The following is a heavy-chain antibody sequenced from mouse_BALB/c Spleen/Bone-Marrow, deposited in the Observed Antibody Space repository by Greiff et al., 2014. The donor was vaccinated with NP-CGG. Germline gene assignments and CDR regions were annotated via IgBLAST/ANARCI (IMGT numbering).Heavy chain of an antibody. CDR1: GFTFSSFG. Sequence: EVNLVESGGGLVQPGGSRKLSCAASGFTFSSFGIHWVRQAPEKGLEWVAYISSDSSTIYYADTMKGRFTISRDNPKNTLFLQMTSLRSEDTAMYYCARSNYVGYYAMDYWGQGTSVTVSS. D-gene: IGHD1-1*01. CDR2: ISSDSSTI. CDR3: ARSNYVGYYAMDY. V-gene: IGHV5-17*02. J-gene: IGHJ4*01.